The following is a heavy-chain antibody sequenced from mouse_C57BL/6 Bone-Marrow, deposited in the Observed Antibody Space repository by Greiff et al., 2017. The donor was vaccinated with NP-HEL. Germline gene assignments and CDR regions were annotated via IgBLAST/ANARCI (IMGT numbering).Heavy chain of an antibody. J-gene: IGHJ4*01. V-gene: IGHV1-15*01. D-gene: IGHD1-1*01. CDR1: GYTFTDYE. Sequence: VKLQESGAELVRPGASVTLSCKASGYTFTDYEMHWVKQTPVHGLEWIGAIDPETGGTAYNQKFKGKAILTADKSSSTAYMELRSLTSEDSAVYYCTRGAPITTVVATDYYAMDYWGQGTSVTVSS. CDR2: IDPETGGT. CDR3: TRGAPITTVVATDYYAMDY.